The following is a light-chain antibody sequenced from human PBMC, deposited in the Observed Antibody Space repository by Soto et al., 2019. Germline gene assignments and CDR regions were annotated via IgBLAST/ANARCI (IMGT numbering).Light chain of an antibody. CDR2: EVN. V-gene: IGLV2-8*01. J-gene: IGLJ1*01. CDR3: SSFAVSHIV. Sequence: QSVLTQPPSASGSPGQSVPISCTGTSSDFGGYDFVSWYQQHPDKAPKLIIHEVNKRPSGVPDRFSGSRSGNTASLTVSGLQAEDEADYYCSSFAVSHIVFGTGTKVTV. CDR1: SSDFGGYDF.